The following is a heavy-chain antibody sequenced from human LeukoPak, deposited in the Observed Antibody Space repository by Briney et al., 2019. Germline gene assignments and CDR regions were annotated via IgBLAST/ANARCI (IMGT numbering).Heavy chain of an antibody. V-gene: IGHV4-59*01. Sequence: SETLSLTCSVSGGSISSYYWGWIRQPPGKGLEWIGYIYYTGATYYNPSLESRVTVSIDTSKRQLSLELRSVTAADTAVYFCARDRRESSKPNDAFDIWGQGTMVTVSS. D-gene: IGHD4-11*01. CDR3: ARDRRESSKPNDAFDI. CDR1: GGSISSYY. CDR2: IYYTGAT. J-gene: IGHJ3*02.